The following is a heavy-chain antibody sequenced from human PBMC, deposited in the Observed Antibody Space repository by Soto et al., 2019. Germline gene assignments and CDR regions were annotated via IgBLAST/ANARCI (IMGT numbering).Heavy chain of an antibody. J-gene: IGHJ4*02. CDR3: ARGPQESSSGKGYFDY. Sequence: GAAVKVSCKACGYTFTRYGISWVRQAPGQGLEWMGWISAYNGNTNYAQKLQGRVTMTTDTSTSTAYMELRSLRSDDTAVYYCARGPQESSSGKGYFDYWGQGTLVTVSS. CDR1: GYTFTRYG. CDR2: ISAYNGNT. D-gene: IGHD3-22*01. V-gene: IGHV1-18*01.